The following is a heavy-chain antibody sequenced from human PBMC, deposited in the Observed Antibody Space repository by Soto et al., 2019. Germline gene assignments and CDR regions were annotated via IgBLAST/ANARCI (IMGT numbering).Heavy chain of an antibody. V-gene: IGHV1-8*01. CDR3: ARGFRSSSYFDY. J-gene: IGHJ4*02. CDR1: GYTFTSYD. Sequence: ASVKVSCKXSGYTFTSYDINWVRQATGQGLEWMGWMNPNSGNTGYAQKFQGRVTMTRNTSISTAYMELSSLRSEDTAVYYCARGFRSSSYFDYWGQGTLVTVSS. CDR2: MNPNSGNT. D-gene: IGHD6-6*01.